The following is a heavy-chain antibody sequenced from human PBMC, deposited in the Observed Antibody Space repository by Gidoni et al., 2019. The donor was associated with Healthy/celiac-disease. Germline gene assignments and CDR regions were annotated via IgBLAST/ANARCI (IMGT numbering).Heavy chain of an antibody. J-gene: IGHJ6*02. CDR1: GFTVSSNY. CDR2: LYSGGST. Sequence: EVQLVESGGGLVQPGGSLRLSCAASGFTVSSNYMSWVRQAPGKGLEWVSVLYSGGSTYYADSVKGRFTISRHNSKNTLYLQMNSLRAEDTAVYYCASGIAAAAHYYYGMDVWGQGTTVTVSS. D-gene: IGHD6-13*01. V-gene: IGHV3-53*04. CDR3: ASGIAAAAHYYYGMDV.